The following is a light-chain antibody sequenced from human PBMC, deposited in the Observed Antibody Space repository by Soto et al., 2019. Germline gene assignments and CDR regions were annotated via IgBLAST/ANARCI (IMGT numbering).Light chain of an antibody. CDR1: QSVSSNY. J-gene: IGKJ1*01. CDR2: DAS. CDR3: QQYGSSPWT. V-gene: IGKV3D-20*01. Sequence: EIVLTQSPATLSLSPGERAALSCGASQSVSSNYLAWYQQKPGLAPRLLIYDASGSGADFILSISRLDPEDFAVYYCQQYGSSPWTFGQGTKVEFK.